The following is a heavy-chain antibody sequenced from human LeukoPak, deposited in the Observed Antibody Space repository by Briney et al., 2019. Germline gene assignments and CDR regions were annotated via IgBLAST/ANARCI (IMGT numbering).Heavy chain of an antibody. CDR2: IYYSGST. J-gene: IGHJ4*02. CDR3: ARDSAFYGSGSYYY. D-gene: IGHD3-10*01. CDR1: GASISGSGYY. Sequence: PSETLSLTCTVSGASISGSGYYWSWIRQPPGKGLEWIGYIYYSGSTNYNPSLKSRVTISVDTSKNQFSLKLSSVTAADTAVYYCARDSAFYGSGSYYYWGQGTLVTVSS. V-gene: IGHV4-61*08.